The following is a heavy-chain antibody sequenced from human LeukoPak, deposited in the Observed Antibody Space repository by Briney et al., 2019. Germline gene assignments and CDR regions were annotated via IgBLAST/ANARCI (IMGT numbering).Heavy chain of an antibody. D-gene: IGHD2-2*01. CDR3: AKGRLKGYCSSTSCYAPQGY. J-gene: IGHJ4*02. CDR2: ISGSGGST. V-gene: IGHV3-23*01. Sequence: GGSLRLSCAASGFTLSSYAMSWVRQAPGKGLEWVSAISGSGGSTYYADSVKGRFTISRDNSKNTLYLQMNSLRAEDTAVYYCAKGRLKGYCSSTSCYAPQGYWGQGTLVTVSS. CDR1: GFTLSSYA.